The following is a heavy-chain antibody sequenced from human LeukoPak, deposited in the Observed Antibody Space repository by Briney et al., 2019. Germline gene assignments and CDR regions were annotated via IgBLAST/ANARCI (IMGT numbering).Heavy chain of an antibody. CDR3: AKWWDYGDYFDY. D-gene: IGHD4-17*01. CDR1: GFTFSNFV. Sequence: GGSLRLSCSASGFTFSNFVMHWVRQAPGKGLEWVAVISYDGSNKYYADSVKGRFTISRDNSKNTLYLQMNSLRAEDTAVYYCAKWWDYGDYFDYWGQGTLVTVSS. V-gene: IGHV3-30*18. J-gene: IGHJ4*02. CDR2: ISYDGSNK.